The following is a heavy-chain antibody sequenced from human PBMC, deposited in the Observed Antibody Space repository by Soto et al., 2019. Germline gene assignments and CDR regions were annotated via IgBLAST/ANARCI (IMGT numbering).Heavy chain of an antibody. Sequence: PSETLSLTCTVSGGSISSGDYYWSWIRQPPGKGLEWIGYIYYSGSTYYNPSLKSRVTISVDTSKNQFSLKLSSVTAADTAVYYCARERRVATSKGYYYYYGMDVWGQGTTVTVSS. CDR1: GGSISSGDYY. CDR2: IYYSGST. J-gene: IGHJ6*02. V-gene: IGHV4-30-4*01. D-gene: IGHD5-12*01. CDR3: ARERRVATSKGYYYYYGMDV.